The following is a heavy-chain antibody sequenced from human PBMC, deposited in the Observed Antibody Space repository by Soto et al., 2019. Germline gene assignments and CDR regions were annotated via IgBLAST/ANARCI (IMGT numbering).Heavy chain of an antibody. CDR2: IKSKTDGGTT. CDR3: TTRDTDAYYGMDV. CDR1: GFTFSNAW. J-gene: IGHJ6*02. Sequence: EVQLVESGGGLVKPGGSLRLSCAASGFTFSNAWMNWVRQAPGKGLEWVGRIKSKTDGGTTDYAAPVKGRFTISRDDSKNTLYLQMNSLKTEDTAVYYCTTRDTDAYYGMDVWGQGTTVTVSS. V-gene: IGHV3-15*07.